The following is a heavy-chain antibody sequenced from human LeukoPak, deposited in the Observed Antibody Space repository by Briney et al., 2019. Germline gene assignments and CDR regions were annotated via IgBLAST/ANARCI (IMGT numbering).Heavy chain of an antibody. V-gene: IGHV3-7*01. CDR1: GFTFSSYW. D-gene: IGHD5-12*01. CDR3: ARTVPGYRTSRDYFDN. Sequence: GGSLRLSCAASGFTFSSYWMSWVRQAPGKGLEWVANTKHDGSEKYYADSVKGRFTISRDNAKNALFLQLNSLRAEDTAVYYCARTVPGYRTSRDYFDNWGQGTLVTVSS. J-gene: IGHJ4*02. CDR2: TKHDGSEK.